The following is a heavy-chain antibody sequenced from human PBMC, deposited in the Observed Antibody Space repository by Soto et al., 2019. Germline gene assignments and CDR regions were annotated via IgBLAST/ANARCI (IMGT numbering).Heavy chain of an antibody. J-gene: IGHJ4*02. Sequence: QVQLVQSGAEVKKPGSSVKVSCKASGGTFSSYAISWVRQAPGQGLEWMGGIIPIFGTANYAQKFQGRVTITADESTSTAYMELSSLRSEDTAGYYCARVGYYGSGSYLAGSWGQGTLVTVSS. CDR3: ARVGYYGSGSYLAGS. CDR2: IIPIFGTA. V-gene: IGHV1-69*01. D-gene: IGHD3-10*01. CDR1: GGTFSSYA.